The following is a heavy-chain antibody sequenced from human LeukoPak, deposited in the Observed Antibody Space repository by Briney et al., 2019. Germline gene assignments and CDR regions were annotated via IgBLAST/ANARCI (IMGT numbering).Heavy chain of an antibody. Sequence: PSETLSLTCTVSGGSISSHYWSWIRQPPGKGLEWIGYIYYSGSTNYNPSLKSRVTISVDTSKNQFSLKLSSVTAADTAVYYCARVPNYDFWSGYSYYYYYYYMDVWGKETTVTVSS. D-gene: IGHD3-3*01. CDR1: GGSISSHY. CDR3: ARVPNYDFWSGYSYYYYYYYMDV. V-gene: IGHV4-59*11. CDR2: IYYSGST. J-gene: IGHJ6*03.